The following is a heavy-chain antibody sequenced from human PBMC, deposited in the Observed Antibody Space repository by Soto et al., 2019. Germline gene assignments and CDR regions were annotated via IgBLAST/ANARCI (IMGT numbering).Heavy chain of an antibody. V-gene: IGHV3-11*01. CDR1: GFTFSDYY. J-gene: IGHJ6*02. D-gene: IGHD6-13*01. CDR2: ISSSGSTI. CDR3: ATYSSSWSRDYYYYGMDV. Sequence: SGGSLRLSCAASGFTFSDYYMSWIRQAPGKGLEWVSYISSSGSTIYYADSVKGRFTISRDNAKNSLYLQMNSLRAEDTAVYYCATYSSSWSRDYYYYGMDVWGQGTTVTVSS.